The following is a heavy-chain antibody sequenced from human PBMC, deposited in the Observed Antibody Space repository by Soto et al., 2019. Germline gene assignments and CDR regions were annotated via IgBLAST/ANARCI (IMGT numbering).Heavy chain of an antibody. CDR2: INTGIGNT. CDR3: AEESGTSIWYLDS. D-gene: IGHD6-13*01. Sequence: ASVKVSCKASGYTFTDCAIQWVRQAPGQRLEWMGWINTGIGNTKYSQKFQGRLTISRDTSAGTAYMELSSLTSADTAIYFCAEESGTSIWYLDSWGQGTLVTVSS. CDR1: GYTFTDCA. J-gene: IGHJ4*02. V-gene: IGHV1-3*04.